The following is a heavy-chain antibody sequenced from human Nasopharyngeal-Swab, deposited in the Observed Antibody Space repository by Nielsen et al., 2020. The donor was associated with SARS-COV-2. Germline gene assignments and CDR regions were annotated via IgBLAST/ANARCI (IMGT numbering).Heavy chain of an antibody. CDR1: GFIFKNYA. V-gene: IGHV3-23*01. Sequence: LKISCSASGFIFKNYAMNWVHQAPGRGLEWVSAISGADDSTKYADSVKGRFTISRDNSKNTLDLQMNSLRAEDTAMYYCAKDRDSGDDSGEYYHYYGMDVWGQGTSVTVS. J-gene: IGHJ6*02. CDR3: AKDRDSGDDSGEYYHYYGMDV. D-gene: IGHD5-12*01. CDR2: ISGADDST.